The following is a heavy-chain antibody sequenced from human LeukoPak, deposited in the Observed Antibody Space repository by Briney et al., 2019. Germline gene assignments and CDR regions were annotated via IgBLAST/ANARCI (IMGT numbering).Heavy chain of an antibody. Sequence: GGSLRLSCAASGYTVSSNYMSWVRQAPGKGLEWVSSISSSSSYIYYADSVKGRFTISRDNAKNSLYLQMNSLRAEDTAVYYCAKVGNYEDFDYWGQGTLVTVSS. V-gene: IGHV3-21*01. CDR2: ISSSSSYI. CDR1: GYTVSSNY. J-gene: IGHJ4*02. D-gene: IGHD1-7*01. CDR3: AKVGNYEDFDY.